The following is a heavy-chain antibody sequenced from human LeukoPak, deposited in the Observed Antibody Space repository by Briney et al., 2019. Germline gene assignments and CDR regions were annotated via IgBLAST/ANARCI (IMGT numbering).Heavy chain of an antibody. D-gene: IGHD3-22*01. J-gene: IGHJ3*02. Sequence: PGGSLRLSCAASGFTFSSYAMSWVRQAPGKGLEWVSAITGSGGSTYYADSVKRRFTISRDNSKNTLSLQMNSLRAEDTAVYYCAKQIVVADDAFDIWGQGTMVTVSS. CDR1: GFTFSSYA. CDR3: AKQIVVADDAFDI. CDR2: ITGSGGST. V-gene: IGHV3-23*01.